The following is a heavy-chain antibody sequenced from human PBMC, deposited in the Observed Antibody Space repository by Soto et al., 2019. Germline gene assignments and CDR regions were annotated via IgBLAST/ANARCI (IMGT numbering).Heavy chain of an antibody. Sequence: GGSLRLSCAASGFTFSGYAMHWVRQAPGKGLEWVAVISYDGSNKYYADSVKGRFTISRDNSKNTLYLQMNSLRAEDTAVYYCARPTDHDFWRAGFGFDYWGQGTLVTVSS. V-gene: IGHV3-30-3*01. CDR2: ISYDGSNK. J-gene: IGHJ4*02. D-gene: IGHD3-3*01. CDR1: GFTFSGYA. CDR3: ARPTDHDFWRAGFGFDY.